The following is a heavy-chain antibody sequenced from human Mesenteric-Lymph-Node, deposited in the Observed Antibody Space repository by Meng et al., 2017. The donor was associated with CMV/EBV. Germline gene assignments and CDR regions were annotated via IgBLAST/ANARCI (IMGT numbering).Heavy chain of an antibody. Sequence: GGSLRLSCAASGFTFSNYAMSWVRQAPGKGLEWVSGISDSGGSTNYADSVKGRFTISRDNSENTLYLQMSSLRIEDTAVYYCARDGGTTSPGGFDVWGQGTMVTVSS. V-gene: IGHV3-23*01. J-gene: IGHJ3*01. D-gene: IGHD2-15*01. CDR3: ARDGGTTSPGGFDV. CDR1: GFTFSNYA. CDR2: ISDSGGST.